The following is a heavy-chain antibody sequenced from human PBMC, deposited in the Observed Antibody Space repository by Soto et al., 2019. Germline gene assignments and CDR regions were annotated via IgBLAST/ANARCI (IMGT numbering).Heavy chain of an antibody. CDR2: ISIDGTRT. CDR3: VRDLGSGDLDP. Sequence: QAQLVESGGGVVQPGGSLRLSCVASGFSLYSYVIHWVRQTPGKGLQWVAVISIDGTRTYYADSVKGRFTVSRDNSKNTQYLQMYGLTIEGTAIYYCVRDLGSGDLDPWGQGTLVTVSS. D-gene: IGHD4-17*01. V-gene: IGHV3-30*01. J-gene: IGHJ5*02. CDR1: GFSLYSYV.